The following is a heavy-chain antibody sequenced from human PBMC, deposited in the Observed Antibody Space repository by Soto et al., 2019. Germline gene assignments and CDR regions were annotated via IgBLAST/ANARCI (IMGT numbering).Heavy chain of an antibody. J-gene: IGHJ4*02. CDR1: GFTFSSYS. CDR2: ISSSSSYI. CDR3: ARSPGATWLFEY. D-gene: IGHD2-15*01. V-gene: IGHV3-21*01. Sequence: GGPLRLSCAASGFTFSSYSMNWVRQAPGKGLEWVSSISSSSSYIYYAVSVKGRFTISRDNAKNSLYLQMNSLRAEDTAVYYCARSPGATWLFEYWGKGTLVNFSS.